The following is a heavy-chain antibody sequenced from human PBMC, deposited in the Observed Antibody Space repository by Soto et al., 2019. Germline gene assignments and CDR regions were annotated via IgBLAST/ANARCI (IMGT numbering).Heavy chain of an antibody. V-gene: IGHV4-34*01. CDR1: GGSFSGYY. Sequence: SETLSLTCAVYGGSFSGYYWSWIRQPPGKGLEWIGEINHSGSTNYNPSLKSRVTISVDTSKNQFSLKLSSVTAADTAVYYCASRGMEVVVAATMYNWFDPWGQGTLVTVSS. CDR2: INHSGST. J-gene: IGHJ5*02. CDR3: ASRGMEVVVAATMYNWFDP. D-gene: IGHD2-15*01.